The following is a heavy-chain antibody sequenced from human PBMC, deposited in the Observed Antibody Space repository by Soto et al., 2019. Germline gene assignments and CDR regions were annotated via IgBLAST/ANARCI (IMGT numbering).Heavy chain of an antibody. CDR2: IYPGDSGT. J-gene: IGHJ3*02. V-gene: IGHV5-51*01. Sequence: PGESLKISCKGSGYSFTSYWIGWVRQMPGKGLEWMGIIYPGDSGTRYSPSFQGQVTISADKSISTAYLQWSSLKASDTAMYYCARPPSYGSGSYSAFDIWGQGTMVTVSS. CDR3: ARPPSYGSGSYSAFDI. CDR1: GYSFTSYW. D-gene: IGHD3-10*01.